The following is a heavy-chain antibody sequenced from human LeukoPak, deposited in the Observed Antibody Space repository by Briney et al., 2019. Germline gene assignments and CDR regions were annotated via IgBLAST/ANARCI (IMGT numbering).Heavy chain of an antibody. J-gene: IGHJ5*02. CDR3: ARRRDGNNAGPFDP. CDR2: INPNSGDT. D-gene: IGHD5-24*01. Sequence: GASVTVSCKASGYTFTGYYIHWVRQAPGQGLEWMAWINPNSGDTNYAQKFQGRVTMARDTSISTAYMELSSLRSDDTAVYFCARRRDGNNAGPFDPWGQGTLVTVSS. CDR1: GYTFTGYY. V-gene: IGHV1-2*02.